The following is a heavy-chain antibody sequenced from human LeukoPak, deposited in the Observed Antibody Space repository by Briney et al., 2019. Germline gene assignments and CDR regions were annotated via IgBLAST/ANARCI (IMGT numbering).Heavy chain of an antibody. CDR2: ISTGGST. V-gene: IGHV3-53*01. Sequence: GWALRLSCVASGLTVSRHYMTCVRQAPGKGLEWLSVISTGGSTNYADSVKGRFTISRDNSKNILYLQMNSLRAEDTAVYYCARDDYYDSSGLDYWGQGILVTVSS. J-gene: IGHJ4*02. CDR1: GLTVSRHY. D-gene: IGHD3-22*01. CDR3: ARDDYYDSSGLDY.